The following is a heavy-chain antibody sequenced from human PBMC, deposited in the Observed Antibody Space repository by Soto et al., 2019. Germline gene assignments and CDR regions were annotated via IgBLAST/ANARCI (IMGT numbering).Heavy chain of an antibody. CDR1: GGSFSGYY. J-gene: IGHJ4*02. Sequence: ASETLSLTCAVYGGSFSGYYWSWIRQPPGKGLEWIGEINHSGSTNYNPSLKSRVTISVDTSKNQFSLKLSSVTAADTAMYYCARSHCSGGSCYLAYWGQGTLVTVSS. V-gene: IGHV4-34*01. CDR2: INHSGST. D-gene: IGHD2-15*01. CDR3: ARSHCSGGSCYLAY.